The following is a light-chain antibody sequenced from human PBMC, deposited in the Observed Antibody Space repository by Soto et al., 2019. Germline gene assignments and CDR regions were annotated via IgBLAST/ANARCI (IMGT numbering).Light chain of an antibody. CDR1: SSDSGGYNS. Sequence: QSALTQPASVSGSPGQSITISCTGSSSDSGGYNSVSWYQQHPGKAPKLMISEVSNRPSGVSDRFSGSKSGNTASLTISGLQAEDEADYYCSSYTSTTTLIVFGAGTKLTVL. J-gene: IGLJ1*01. V-gene: IGLV2-14*01. CDR3: SSYTSTTTLIV. CDR2: EVS.